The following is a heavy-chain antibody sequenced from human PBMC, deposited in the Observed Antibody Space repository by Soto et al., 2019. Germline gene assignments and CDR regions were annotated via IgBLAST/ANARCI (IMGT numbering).Heavy chain of an antibody. CDR2: IYSGGST. Sequence: EVQLVETGGGLIQPGGSLRLSCAASGFTVSSNYMSWVSQAPGKGLEWVSVIYSGGSTYYADSVKGRFTISRDNSKNTLYLQMNSLRAEDTAVYYCARDRGSGLYYYGMDVWGQGTTVTVSS. V-gene: IGHV3-53*02. J-gene: IGHJ6*02. CDR3: ARDRGSGLYYYGMDV. CDR1: GFTVSSNY. D-gene: IGHD3-10*01.